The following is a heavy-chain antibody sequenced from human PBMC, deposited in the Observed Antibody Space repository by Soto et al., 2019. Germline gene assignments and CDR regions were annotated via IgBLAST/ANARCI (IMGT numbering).Heavy chain of an antibody. V-gene: IGHV4-30-2*01. CDR1: GGSISSGGYS. CDR2: IYHSGST. D-gene: IGHD1-26*01. J-gene: IGHJ4*02. CDR3: ARHSGRYWGQFDY. Sequence: SETLSLTCAVSGGSISSGGYSWSWIRQPPGKGLEWIGYIYHSGSTYYNPSLKSRVTISVDRSKNQFSLNLSSVTAADTAVYYCARHSGRYWGQFDYWGRGTLVTVSS.